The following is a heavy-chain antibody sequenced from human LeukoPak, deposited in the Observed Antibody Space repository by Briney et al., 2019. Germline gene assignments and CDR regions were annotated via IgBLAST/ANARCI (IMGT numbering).Heavy chain of an antibody. D-gene: IGHD2-2*02. Sequence: GRSLRLSRAASGFTFSNYAMHWVRQAPGKGLEWVAVISYDGSDKDYADSVKGRFTISRDNPDNTLYLQMSNLRLEDTAIYYCAKTGDCRSTSCYMAFDYWGQGSLVTVSS. J-gene: IGHJ4*02. CDR1: GFTFSNYA. CDR2: ISYDGSDK. CDR3: AKTGDCRSTSCYMAFDY. V-gene: IGHV3-30*04.